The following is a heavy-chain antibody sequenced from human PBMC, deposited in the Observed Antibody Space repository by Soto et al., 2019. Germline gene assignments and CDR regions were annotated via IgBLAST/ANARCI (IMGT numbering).Heavy chain of an antibody. V-gene: IGHV2-5*01. CDR3: AHTWGLPFDY. J-gene: IGHJ4*02. CDR1: GFSLRTTGVG. CDR2: IYWNDDK. D-gene: IGHD3-16*01. Sequence: QITLKESGPTLVEPTQTLTLTCTYSGFSLRTTGVGVGWIRQPPGKALEWLGIIYWNDDKRYSTSLKNRFTLTSDISKSQVVLTMTNMDPVDTATYSCAHTWGLPFDYWGQGTLVIVSS.